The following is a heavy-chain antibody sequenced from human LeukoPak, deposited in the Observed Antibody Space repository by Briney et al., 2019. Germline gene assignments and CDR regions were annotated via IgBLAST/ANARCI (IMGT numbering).Heavy chain of an antibody. CDR1: GGSISSSSYY. V-gene: IGHV4-39*01. D-gene: IGHD6-19*01. CDR3: ARRGSSGWYNY. CDR2: IYYSGST. Sequence: SETLSLTCTVSGGSISSSSYYWGWIRQPPGKGLEWIGSIYYSGSTYYNPSLKSRVTITVDTSKNQFSLKLSSVTAADTAVYYCARRGSSGWYNYWGQGTLVTVSS. J-gene: IGHJ4*02.